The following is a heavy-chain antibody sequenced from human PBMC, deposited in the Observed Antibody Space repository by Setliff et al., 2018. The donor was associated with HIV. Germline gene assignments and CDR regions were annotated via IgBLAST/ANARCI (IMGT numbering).Heavy chain of an antibody. V-gene: IGHV1-69*10. D-gene: IGHD3-10*01. CDR1: GYTFTSYG. CDR3: ARAGGLRMDRGVVSDY. CDR2: TIPLLYLT. J-gene: IGHJ4*02. Sequence: GASVKVSCKASGYTFTSYGISWVRQAPGQGLEWMGGTIPLLYLTDYAQKFQGRLTLTTDESTSTAYMELSGLISEDAAVYYCARAGGLRMDRGVVSDYWGQGTLVTVSS.